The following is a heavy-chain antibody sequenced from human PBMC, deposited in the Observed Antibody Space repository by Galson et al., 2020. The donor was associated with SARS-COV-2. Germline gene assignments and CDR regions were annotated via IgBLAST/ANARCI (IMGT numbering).Heavy chain of an antibody. CDR3: ATGGGREQWLAQ. D-gene: IGHD6-19*01. V-gene: IGHV3-11*01. CDR1: GFSLSNYY. CDR2: IRTRASAI. J-gene: IGHJ4*02. Sequence: GESLKISCAASGFSLSNYYMSWVRQAPGKGLEWLSYIRTRASAIYFADSVSYAGSVKGRFTISRDDAKNSLYLQMDSLRADDTAVYYCATGGGREQWLAQWGRGTLVTVSS.